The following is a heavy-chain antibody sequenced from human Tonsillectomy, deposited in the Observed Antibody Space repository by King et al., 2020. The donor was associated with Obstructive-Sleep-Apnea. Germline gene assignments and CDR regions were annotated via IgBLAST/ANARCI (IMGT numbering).Heavy chain of an antibody. D-gene: IGHD2-15*01. CDR1: GFTFSSYG. CDR3: AKDFWAYCSGGSCYSSFDY. V-gene: IGHV3-30*02. Sequence: QLVQSGGGVVQPGRSLRLSCAASGFTFSSYGMHWVRQAPSKGLEWVAFIRYDGNNKYYADSVKGRFTISRDNSKNTLYLQINSLRAEDTAVYYCAKDFWAYCSGGSCYSSFDYWGQGTLVTVSS. CDR2: IRYDGNNK. J-gene: IGHJ4*02.